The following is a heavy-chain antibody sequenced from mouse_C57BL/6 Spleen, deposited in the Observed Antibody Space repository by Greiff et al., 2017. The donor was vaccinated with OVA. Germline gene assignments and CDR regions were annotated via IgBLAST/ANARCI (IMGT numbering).Heavy chain of an antibody. J-gene: IGHJ2*01. Sequence: VQLQQPGAELVKPGASVKMSCKASGYTFTSYWITWVKQRPGQGLEWIGDIYPGSGSTNYNEKFKSKATLTVDTSSSTAYMQLSSLTSEDSAVYYCARALANWDYFDYWGQGTTLTVSS. D-gene: IGHD4-1*01. CDR2: IYPGSGST. CDR1: GYTFTSYW. CDR3: ARALANWDYFDY. V-gene: IGHV1-55*01.